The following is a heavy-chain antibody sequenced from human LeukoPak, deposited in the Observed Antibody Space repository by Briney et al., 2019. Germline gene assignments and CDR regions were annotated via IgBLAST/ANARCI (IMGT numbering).Heavy chain of an antibody. J-gene: IGHJ5*02. Sequence: GGSLRLSCVASGFTFSTYWMSWVRQAPGKGLEWVANIKQDEGEIYYADSVSGRFTISRDNARNSVYLQMNSLRAEDTAVFYCARAKPNDYSNPLDPWGQGTLVTVSS. V-gene: IGHV3-7*01. CDR1: GFTFSTYW. CDR2: IKQDEGEI. D-gene: IGHD4-11*01. CDR3: ARAKPNDYSNPLDP.